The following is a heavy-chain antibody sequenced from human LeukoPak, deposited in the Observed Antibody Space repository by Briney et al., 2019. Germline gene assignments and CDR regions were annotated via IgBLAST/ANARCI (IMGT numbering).Heavy chain of an antibody. CDR2: IYHSGST. Sequence: SETLSLTCTVSGYSISSGYYWGWIRQPPGKGLEWIGSIYHSGSTYYNPSLKSRVTISVDTSKNQFSLKLSSVTAADTAVYYCARDPPAVAGHFDYWGQGTLVTVSS. J-gene: IGHJ4*02. D-gene: IGHD6-19*01. CDR1: GYSISSGYY. CDR3: ARDPPAVAGHFDY. V-gene: IGHV4-38-2*02.